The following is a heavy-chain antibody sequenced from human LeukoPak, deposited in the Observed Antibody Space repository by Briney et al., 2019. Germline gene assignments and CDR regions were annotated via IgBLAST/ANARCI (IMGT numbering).Heavy chain of an antibody. CDR2: IWPDGSKK. V-gene: IGHV3-30*02. D-gene: IGHD6-25*01. J-gene: IGHJ4*02. CDR3: AKISSSAESNFDY. Sequence: GGSLRLACAASGFTFSTYAMHWVRQAPGKGLEWVAFIWPDGSKKYYADSVKGRFAISRENSKNTVYLQMNDLRPEDTALYFCAKISSSAESNFDYWGQGTLLTVSS. CDR1: GFTFSTYA.